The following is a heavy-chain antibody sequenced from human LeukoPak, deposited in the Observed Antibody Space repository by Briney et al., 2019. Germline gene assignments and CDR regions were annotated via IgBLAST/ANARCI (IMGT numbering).Heavy chain of an antibody. J-gene: IGHJ4*02. CDR3: ARNRLFTYYYDSSGYPLDY. Sequence: SETLSLTCTVSGGSISRYYWSWIRQPPGKGLEWIGNIYYSGSTNYNTSLKSRLTISVDTSKNQFSLKLSSVTAEDTAVYYCARNRLFTYYYDSSGYPLDYWGQGTLVTVSS. CDR1: GGSISRYY. V-gene: IGHV4-59*01. D-gene: IGHD3-22*01. CDR2: IYYSGST.